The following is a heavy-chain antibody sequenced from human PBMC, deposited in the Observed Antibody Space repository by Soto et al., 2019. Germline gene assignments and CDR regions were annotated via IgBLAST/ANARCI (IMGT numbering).Heavy chain of an antibody. CDR3: AHTMAPRIFDY. CDR1: GFSLITSGVG. V-gene: IGHV2-5*02. CDR2: IYWDDDK. Sequence: QITLKEAGPTLVKTTQTLTLTCSFSGFSLITSGVGVGWIRQPPGKALEWLALIYWDDDKGYSTSLKSRLTITKDTSKTQVVLTMTNMDPADTATYYCAHTMAPRIFDYCGQGTLVTVSS. J-gene: IGHJ4*02.